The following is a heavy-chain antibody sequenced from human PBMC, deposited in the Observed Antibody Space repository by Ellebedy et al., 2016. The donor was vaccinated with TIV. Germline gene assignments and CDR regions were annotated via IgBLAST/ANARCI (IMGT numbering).Heavy chain of an antibody. J-gene: IGHJ4*02. Sequence: PGGSLRLSCAASGFTFSSYGMNWVRQAPGMGLEWVSGLSDNGDSTFYADSVKGRFTISRDNSKNTLYLQMNSLRAEDTAIYYCATLDIVGAAGGVYYFDSWGQGTLVTVSS. CDR1: GFTFSSYG. CDR2: LSDNGDST. CDR3: ATLDIVGAAGGVYYFDS. V-gene: IGHV3-23*01. D-gene: IGHD1-26*01.